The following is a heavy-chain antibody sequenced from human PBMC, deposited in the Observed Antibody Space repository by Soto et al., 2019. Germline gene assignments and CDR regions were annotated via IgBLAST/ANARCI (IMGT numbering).Heavy chain of an antibody. D-gene: IGHD3-9*01. Sequence: SETLSFTCTVSGGSISTYYWSWIRRPPGKGLEWIGYIYYSGSTNYNPSLKSRVTISIDTSRNQFSLKLNSVTAADTAVYYCARVTGPALFDYWGQGTLVTVSS. V-gene: IGHV4-59*01. CDR1: GGSISTYY. CDR2: IYYSGST. J-gene: IGHJ4*02. CDR3: ARVTGPALFDY.